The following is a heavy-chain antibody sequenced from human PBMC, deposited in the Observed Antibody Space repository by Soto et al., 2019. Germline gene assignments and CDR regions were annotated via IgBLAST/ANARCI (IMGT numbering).Heavy chain of an antibody. CDR2: IYYSGST. D-gene: IGHD6-19*01. J-gene: IGHJ4*02. V-gene: IGHV4-39*01. Sequence: QLQLQESGPGLVKPSETLSLTCTVSGGSISSSSYYWGWIRQPPGKGLEWIGSIYYSGSTYYNPSLKSRVTISVDTSKNQFSLKLSSVTAADTAVYYCARRRWLVSGVFDYWGQGTLVTVSS. CDR3: ARRRWLVSGVFDY. CDR1: GGSISSSSYY.